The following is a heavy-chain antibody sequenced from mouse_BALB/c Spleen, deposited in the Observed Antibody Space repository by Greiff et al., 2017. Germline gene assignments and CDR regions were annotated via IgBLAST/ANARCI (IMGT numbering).Heavy chain of an antibody. Sequence: VQLQQSGPGLVAPSQSLSITCTVSGFSLTSYDISWIRQPPGKGLEWLGVIWTGGGTNYNSAFMSRLSISKDNSKSQVFLKMNSLQTDDTAIYYCVRDLLYDGYYVFDYWGQGTTLTVSS. CDR1: GFSLTSYD. J-gene: IGHJ2*01. CDR2: IWTGGGT. V-gene: IGHV2-9-2*01. CDR3: VRDLLYDGYYVFDY. D-gene: IGHD2-3*01.